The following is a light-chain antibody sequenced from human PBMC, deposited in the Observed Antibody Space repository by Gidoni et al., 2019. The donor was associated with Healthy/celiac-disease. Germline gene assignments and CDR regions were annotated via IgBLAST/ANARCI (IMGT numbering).Light chain of an antibody. J-gene: IGKJ1*01. CDR3: LQYYSTPWT. V-gene: IGKV4-1*01. Sequence: DIVMTQFPDSLAASLGERATINCKSSQSVLYSSNNKNYLAWYQQKPGQPPKLLIDWASTRESGVPDRFSGSGSGADFTLTISSLQAEDVAVYYCLQYYSTPWTFGQGTKVEIK. CDR1: QSVLYSSNNKNY. CDR2: WAS.